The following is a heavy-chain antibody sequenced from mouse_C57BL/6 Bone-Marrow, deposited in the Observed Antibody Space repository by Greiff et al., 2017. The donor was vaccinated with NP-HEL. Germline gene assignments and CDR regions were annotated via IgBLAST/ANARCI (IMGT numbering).Heavy chain of an antibody. CDR3: ARHGPRVTAWFAY. CDR2: FYPGSGSI. V-gene: IGHV1-62-2*01. CDR1: GYTFTEYT. D-gene: IGHD2-13*01. J-gene: IGHJ3*01. Sequence: VQLQQSGAELVKPGASVKLSCKASGYTFTEYTIHWVKQRPGQGLEWIGWFYPGSGSIKYNEKFKDKATLTADKSSSTVSMAISRVTSEDTAGCFCARHGPRVTAWFAYWGQGTLVTVSA.